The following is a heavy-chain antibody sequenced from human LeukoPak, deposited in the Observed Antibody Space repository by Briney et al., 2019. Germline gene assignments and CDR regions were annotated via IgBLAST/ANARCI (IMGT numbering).Heavy chain of an antibody. Sequence: GGSLRLSCAASRFTFSNYAMSWVRQAPGKGLEWVSAIGGNGGSTYYADSVKGRFTISRDNAKNSLYLQMNSLRAEDTAVYYCARDPPPTYDFWSGYSAYFDYWGQGTLVTVSS. CDR3: ARDPPPTYDFWSGYSAYFDY. CDR1: RFTFSNYA. V-gene: IGHV3-23*01. D-gene: IGHD3-3*01. CDR2: IGGNGGST. J-gene: IGHJ4*02.